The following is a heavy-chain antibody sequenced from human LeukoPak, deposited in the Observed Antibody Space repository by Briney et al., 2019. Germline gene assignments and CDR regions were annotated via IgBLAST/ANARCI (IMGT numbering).Heavy chain of an antibody. Sequence: SETLSLTCTVSGVSISSSNSYWGWIRQPPGKGLEWIASIYYTGNTYYNTSLKSRVTISVDTSKNQFSLKLTSVTAADTAVYYCARAVGTDGYNLWVYWGQGTLVTVSS. V-gene: IGHV4-39*07. D-gene: IGHD5-24*01. CDR2: IYYTGNT. J-gene: IGHJ4*02. CDR1: GVSISSSNSY. CDR3: ARAVGTDGYNLWVY.